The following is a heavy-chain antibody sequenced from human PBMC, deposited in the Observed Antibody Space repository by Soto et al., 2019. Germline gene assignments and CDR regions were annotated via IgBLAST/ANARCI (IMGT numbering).Heavy chain of an antibody. Sequence: PSETLSLTCTVSGGSISSSGYYWGWIRQPPGKGLEWIGSIYYSGSTYYNPSLKSRVTISVDTSKNQFSLKLSSVTAADTAVYYCARAPRGNYGYPSYFDYWGQGTLVTVSS. V-gene: IGHV4-39*01. CDR2: IYYSGST. D-gene: IGHD3-10*01. CDR1: GGSISSSGYY. J-gene: IGHJ4*02. CDR3: ARAPRGNYGYPSYFDY.